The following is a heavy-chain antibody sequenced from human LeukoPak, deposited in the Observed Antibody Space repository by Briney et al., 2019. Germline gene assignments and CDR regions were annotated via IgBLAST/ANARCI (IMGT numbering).Heavy chain of an antibody. Sequence: SETLSLTCTVSGGSISSYYWSWIRQPPGKGLEWIGRIYSSGSTNYNPSLKSRVTISVDTSKNQFSLKLSSVTAADTAVYYCVYGSGSYRAMRGAFDIWGQGTMVTVSS. CDR1: GGSISSYY. CDR3: VYGSGSYRAMRGAFDI. CDR2: IYSSGST. D-gene: IGHD3-10*01. J-gene: IGHJ3*02. V-gene: IGHV4-4*07.